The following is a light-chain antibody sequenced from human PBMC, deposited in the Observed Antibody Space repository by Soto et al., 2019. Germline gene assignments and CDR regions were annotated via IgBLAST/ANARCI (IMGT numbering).Light chain of an antibody. J-gene: IGKJ5*01. V-gene: IGKV3-15*01. CDR1: QGVTTN. CDR3: QQYNNWPFS. CDR2: DVS. Sequence: IVMTQSPGTLSVSPGERATLSCRAGQGVTTNFAWYQQKSGQSPRLLIYDVSIRATGVPARFSGTGSETDCTLTISGLKSEDATVYFCQQYNNWPFSFGQGTRLEI.